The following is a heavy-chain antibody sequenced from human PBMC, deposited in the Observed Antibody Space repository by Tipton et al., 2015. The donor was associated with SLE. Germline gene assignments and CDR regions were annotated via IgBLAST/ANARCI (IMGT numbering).Heavy chain of an antibody. Sequence: SLRLSCAASGFTFDDYAMHWVRQAPGKGLEWVSGIGWNSGYIGYADSVEGRFTISRDNAKNSLYLQMNSLGREDTAIYYCTRGGTPYYYMDAWGKGTTVTVSS. V-gene: IGHV3-9*01. CDR2: IGWNSGYI. CDR1: GFTFDDYA. D-gene: IGHD3-16*01. CDR3: TRGGTPYYYMDA. J-gene: IGHJ6*03.